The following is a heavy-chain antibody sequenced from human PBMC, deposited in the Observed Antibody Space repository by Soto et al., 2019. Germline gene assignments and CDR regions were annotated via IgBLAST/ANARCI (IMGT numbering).Heavy chain of an antibody. D-gene: IGHD3-16*02. V-gene: IGHV3-9*01. CDR1: GFTFDNYA. CDR3: AKDRLRLGELSS. CDR2: ISWNSGYI. J-gene: IGHJ5*02. Sequence: EVQLVESGGGLVQPGRSLRLSCAASGFTFDNYAMHWVRQAPGKGLEWVSGISWNSGYIVYADSVKGRFTISRDNAKNSLYLQMNSLRPEETALYYCAKDRLRLGELSSWGQGTLVTVSS.